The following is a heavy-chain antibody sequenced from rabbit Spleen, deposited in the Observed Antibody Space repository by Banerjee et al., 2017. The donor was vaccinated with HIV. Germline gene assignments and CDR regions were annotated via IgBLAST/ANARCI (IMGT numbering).Heavy chain of an antibody. V-gene: IGHV1S40*01. CDR2: IDLVFGST. CDR1: GVSFSGNSY. Sequence: QSLEESGGDLVKPGASLTLTCIASGVSFSGNSYMCWVRQAPGKGLEWIGYIDLVFGSTYYASWVNGRFTISSHNAQNTLYLQLNSLTVADTATYFCVRGASSSGYYNLWGPGTLVTVS. J-gene: IGHJ4*01. CDR3: VRGASSSGYYNL. D-gene: IGHD1-1*01.